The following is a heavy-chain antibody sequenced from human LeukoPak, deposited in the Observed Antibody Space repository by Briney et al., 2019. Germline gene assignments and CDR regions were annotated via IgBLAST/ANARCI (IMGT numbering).Heavy chain of an antibody. Sequence: GGSLRLSCAASGFTFSSYAMSWVRQAPGKGLEWVANIKQDGSEKYYVDSVKGRFTISRDNAKNSLYLQMNSLRAEDTAVYYCARDLGIVGASPWKTDYWGQGTLVTVSS. CDR2: IKQDGSEK. J-gene: IGHJ4*02. CDR3: ARDLGIVGASPWKTDY. V-gene: IGHV3-7*01. CDR1: GFTFSSYA. D-gene: IGHD1-26*01.